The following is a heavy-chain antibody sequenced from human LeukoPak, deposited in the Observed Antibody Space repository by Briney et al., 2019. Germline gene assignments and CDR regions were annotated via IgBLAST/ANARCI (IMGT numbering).Heavy chain of an antibody. V-gene: IGHV3-30-3*01. Sequence: PGGSLRLSCAASGFTFSSYAMHWVRQAPGKGLEWVAVISYDGSNKYYEDSVKGRFTISRDNSKNTLYLQMNSLRAEDTAVYYCARMYSSSMSALDVWGQGTTVTVSS. CDR1: GFTFSSYA. CDR3: ARMYSSSMSALDV. CDR2: ISYDGSNK. D-gene: IGHD6-6*01. J-gene: IGHJ6*02.